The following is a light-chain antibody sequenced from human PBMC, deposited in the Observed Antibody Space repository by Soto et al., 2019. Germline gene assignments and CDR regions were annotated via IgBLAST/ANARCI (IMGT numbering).Light chain of an antibody. CDR1: QSVSSN. J-gene: IGKJ2*01. CDR2: GAS. CDR3: QQYDTWPPYT. V-gene: IGKV3-15*01. Sequence: EIVMTQSPATLSVSPGERATLSCRASQSVSSNLAWYQQKPGQAPRLLIYGASTRATGIPARFSGSGSGTEFTLTISSLQSEDFAVCYCQQYDTWPPYTFGQGTKLDSK.